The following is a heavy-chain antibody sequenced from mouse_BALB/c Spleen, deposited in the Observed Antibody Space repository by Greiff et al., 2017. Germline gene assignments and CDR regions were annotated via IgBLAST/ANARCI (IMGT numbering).Heavy chain of an antibody. J-gene: IGHJ2*01. Sequence: VQLQQSGTVLARPGASVKMSCKASGYSFTSYWMHWVKQRPGQGLEWIGAIYPGNSDTSYNQKFKGKAKLTAVTSASTAYMELSSLTNEDSAVYYCTRTEYGNLDYWGQGTTLTVSS. CDR3: TRTEYGNLDY. CDR2: IYPGNSDT. V-gene: IGHV1-5*01. D-gene: IGHD2-10*02. CDR1: GYSFTSYW.